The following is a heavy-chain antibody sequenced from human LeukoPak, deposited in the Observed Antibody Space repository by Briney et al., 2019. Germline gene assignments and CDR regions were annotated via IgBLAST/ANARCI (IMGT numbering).Heavy chain of an antibody. D-gene: IGHD6-6*01. V-gene: IGHV3-74*01. J-gene: IGHJ4*02. Sequence: GGSPRLSCAASGFTFSTYWMHWVRQAPGKGLVWVSRINSDGRSTRYADSVKGRFTISRDDAKKSVYLQMNSLRAEDTAVYYCARAGRRLLFLDSWGLGTLVTVSS. CDR1: GFTFSTYW. CDR2: INSDGRST. CDR3: ARAGRRLLFLDS.